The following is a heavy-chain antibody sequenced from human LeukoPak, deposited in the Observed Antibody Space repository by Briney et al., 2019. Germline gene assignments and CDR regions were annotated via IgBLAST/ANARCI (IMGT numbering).Heavy chain of an antibody. Sequence: SETLSLTCTVSGGSISSYYWSWIRQPPGKGLEWIGYIYYSGSTNYNPSLKSRVTISVDTSKNQFSLKLSSVTAADTAVYYCARVRHSGYGLWGQGTLVTVSS. V-gene: IGHV4-59*01. D-gene: IGHD5-12*01. CDR1: GGSISSYY. J-gene: IGHJ4*02. CDR2: IYYSGST. CDR3: ARVRHSGYGL.